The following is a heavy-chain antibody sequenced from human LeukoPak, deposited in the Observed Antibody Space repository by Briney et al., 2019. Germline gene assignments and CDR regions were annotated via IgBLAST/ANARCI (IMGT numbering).Heavy chain of an antibody. V-gene: IGHV3-23*01. Sequence: GGSLRLSCAASEFTFSSYAMNWVRQAPGKGLEWVSAINCGGGITYYADSVKGRFTISRDNSKNTLFLQMNSLRAEDTAVYYCAKAIGATYYYASGSYYFDYWGQGTLVTVSS. CDR3: AKAIGATYYYASGSYYFDY. CDR2: INCGGGIT. CDR1: EFTFSSYA. J-gene: IGHJ4*02. D-gene: IGHD3-10*01.